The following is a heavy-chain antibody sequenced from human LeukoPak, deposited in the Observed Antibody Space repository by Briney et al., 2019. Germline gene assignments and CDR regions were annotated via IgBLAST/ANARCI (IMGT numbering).Heavy chain of an antibody. J-gene: IGHJ4*02. CDR1: GFTFDNYG. V-gene: IGHV3-30*02. D-gene: IGHD2-2*01. Sequence: AGGSLRLSCAASGFTFDNYGMHWVRQAPGRGLEWVAFIRSDGSIKYYADSVKGRFTISRDNSKNTLYLQVNSLRAEDTAVYFCAKDVPVAYFDYWGQGTLVTVSS. CDR2: IRSDGSIK. CDR3: AKDVPVAYFDY.